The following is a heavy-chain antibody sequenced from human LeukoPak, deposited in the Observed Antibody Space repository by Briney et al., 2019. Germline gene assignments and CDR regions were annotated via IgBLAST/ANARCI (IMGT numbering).Heavy chain of an antibody. D-gene: IGHD3-10*01. CDR2: ISGYNGNT. V-gene: IGHV1-18*01. J-gene: IGHJ5*02. CDR1: GYTFTNYG. Sequence: ASVKVSCKASGYTFTNYGINWVRQAPGQGLEWMGWISGYNGNTKYAQKFQGRVSMTTDTSTGTAYMEVRSLRSDDTAVYYCARDAREVLFWFGEFFPWGQGTLVTVSS. CDR3: ARDAREVLFWFGEFFP.